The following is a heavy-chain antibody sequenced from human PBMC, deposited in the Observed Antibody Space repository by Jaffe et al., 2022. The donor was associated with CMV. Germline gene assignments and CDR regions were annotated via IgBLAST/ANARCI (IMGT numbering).Heavy chain of an antibody. J-gene: IGHJ4*02. V-gene: IGHV3-30*03. CDR1: GFTFSNYV. Sequence: QVHLVESGGGVVQPGGSLRLSCAASGFTFSNYVMHWVRQAPGKGLEWVTVIAADGRNRFYSDSVKGRFMFSRDNSKNTLSLEMNNLRVQDTAVYYCARGTGMTGTSRYSFDSWGQGTLVTVSS. CDR3: ARGTGMTGTSRYSFDS. CDR2: IAADGRNR. D-gene: IGHD1-7*01.